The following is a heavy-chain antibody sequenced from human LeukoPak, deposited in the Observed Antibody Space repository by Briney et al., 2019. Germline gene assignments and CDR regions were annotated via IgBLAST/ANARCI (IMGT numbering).Heavy chain of an antibody. Sequence: PGRSLRLSCAASGFTFSSYGMHWVRQAPGKGLEWVAVISYDGSNKYYADSVKGRFTISRGNSKNTLYLQMNSLRAEDTAVYYCAKTGHEIQLWPFDYWGQGTLVTVSS. J-gene: IGHJ4*02. CDR2: ISYDGSNK. V-gene: IGHV3-30*18. D-gene: IGHD5-18*01. CDR3: AKTGHEIQLWPFDY. CDR1: GFTFSSYG.